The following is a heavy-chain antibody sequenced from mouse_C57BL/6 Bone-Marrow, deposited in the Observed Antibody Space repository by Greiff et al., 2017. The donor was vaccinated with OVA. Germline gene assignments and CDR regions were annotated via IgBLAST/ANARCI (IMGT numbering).Heavy chain of an antibody. Sequence: QVQLQQPGAELVKPGASVKLSCKASGYTFTSYWMHWVKQRPGQGLEWIGMIHPNSGSTNYNEKFKSKATLTVDKSSSTAYMQLSSLTSEDSAVYYCARPPLPTIVTTYLSCWGQGTLVTVSA. V-gene: IGHV1-64*01. CDR1: GYTFTSYW. CDR3: ARPPLPTIVTTYLSC. J-gene: IGHJ3*01. D-gene: IGHD2-5*01. CDR2: IHPNSGST.